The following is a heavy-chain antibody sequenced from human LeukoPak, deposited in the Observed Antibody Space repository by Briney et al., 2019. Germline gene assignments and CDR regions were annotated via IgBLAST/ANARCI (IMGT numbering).Heavy chain of an antibody. CDR3: ARARLHYYDSSGYDNWFDP. CDR1: GGTFSSYA. V-gene: IGHV1-69*06. J-gene: IGHJ5*02. Sequence: SVKVSCKASGGTFSSYAISWVRQAPGHGLEWMGGIIPIFGTANYAQKFQGRVMITADKSTSTAYMELSSLRSEDTAVYYCARARLHYYDSSGYDNWFDPWGQGTLVTVSS. D-gene: IGHD3-22*01. CDR2: IIPIFGTA.